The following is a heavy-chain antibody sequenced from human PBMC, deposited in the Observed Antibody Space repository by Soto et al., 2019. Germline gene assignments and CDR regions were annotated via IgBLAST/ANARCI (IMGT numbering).Heavy chain of an antibody. CDR1: GGSISSSSYY. CDR2: IYYSGST. Sequence: QLQLQESGPGLVKPSETLSLTCTVSGGSISSSSYYWGWIRQPPGKGLEWIGSIYYSGSTYYNPSLKSRVTISVDTSKNQFSLKLSSVTAADTAVYYCARHLSLISTMIVVVTRDYDAFDIWGQGTMVTVSS. V-gene: IGHV4-39*01. D-gene: IGHD3-22*01. CDR3: ARHLSLISTMIVVVTRDYDAFDI. J-gene: IGHJ3*02.